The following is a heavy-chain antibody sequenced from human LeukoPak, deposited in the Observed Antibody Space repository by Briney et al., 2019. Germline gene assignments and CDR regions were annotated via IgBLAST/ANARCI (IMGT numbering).Heavy chain of an antibody. V-gene: IGHV3-33*08. CDR1: GFTFSNYA. Sequence: PGGSLRLSCAASGFTFSNYAMHWVRQAPGKGLEWVAVIWYDGSGEYYADSVKGRFTVSRDNSKNSLFLQMNSLRAEDSAVYYCARGGYSCDYWGQGTLVTVSS. J-gene: IGHJ4*02. CDR3: ARGGYSCDY. CDR2: IWYDGSGE. D-gene: IGHD5-12*01.